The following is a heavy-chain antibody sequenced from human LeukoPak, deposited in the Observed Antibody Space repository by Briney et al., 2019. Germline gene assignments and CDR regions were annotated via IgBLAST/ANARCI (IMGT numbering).Heavy chain of an antibody. Sequence: ASEKVSCKASGYTFTSYGISWVRQAPGQGLEWMGWISAYNGNTNYAQKLQGRVTMTTDTSTSTAYMELSSLRSEDTAVYYCARSDYGGNSRWFDPWGQGTLVTVSS. D-gene: IGHD4-23*01. V-gene: IGHV1-18*01. CDR1: GYTFTSYG. CDR3: ARSDYGGNSRWFDP. CDR2: ISAYNGNT. J-gene: IGHJ5*02.